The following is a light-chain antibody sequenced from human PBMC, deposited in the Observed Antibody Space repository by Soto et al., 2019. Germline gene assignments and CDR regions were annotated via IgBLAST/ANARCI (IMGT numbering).Light chain of an antibody. CDR3: QKYNSAPRT. CDR2: AAS. V-gene: IGKV1-27*01. Sequence: DIQLTQSPSSLSASLGDRVTITCRASQGIGNYLAWYQLQPGKVPKLLIYAASTLQSGIPSRFSGSSSGIDVTITISSVQRENVAKYCCQKYNSAPRTFGEGTKVEI. CDR1: QGIGNY. J-gene: IGKJ1*01.